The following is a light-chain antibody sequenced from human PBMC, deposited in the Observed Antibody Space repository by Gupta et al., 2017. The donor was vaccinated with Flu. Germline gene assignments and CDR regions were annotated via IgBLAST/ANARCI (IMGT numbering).Light chain of an antibody. V-gene: IGKV1-33*01. Sequence: DIQMTQSPSSLSASVGDRVTITCQASQDISNYLNWYQQKPGKAPKLLIYDASNLETGVPSRFSGSGSGTDFTFTISSLQPEDIAKYYCQQEDNLPRTFGQGTKVEIK. CDR2: DAS. CDR3: QQEDNLPRT. J-gene: IGKJ1*01. CDR1: QDISNY.